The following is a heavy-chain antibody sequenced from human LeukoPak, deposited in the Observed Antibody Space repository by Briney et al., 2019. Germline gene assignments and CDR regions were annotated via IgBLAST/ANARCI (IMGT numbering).Heavy chain of an antibody. CDR2: INPNSGGT. J-gene: IGHJ4*02. D-gene: IGHD3-22*01. V-gene: IGHV1-2*02. Sequence: ASVKVSCKASGYTFTSYGISWVRQAPGQGLEWMGWINPNSGGTNYAQKFQGRVTMTRDTSISTAYMELSRLRSDDTAVYYCARARDYYDSSGPLIRWGQGTLVTVSS. CDR1: GYTFTSYG. CDR3: ARARDYYDSSGPLIR.